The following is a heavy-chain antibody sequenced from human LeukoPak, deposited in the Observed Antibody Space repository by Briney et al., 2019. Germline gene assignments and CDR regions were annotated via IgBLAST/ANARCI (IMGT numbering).Heavy chain of an antibody. CDR3: ATSIVGLTYDEHFQH. Sequence: PGGSLRLSCAASGFAVSGNHMNWVRQAPGKGLEWVSVIFNGGSTYYADSVKGRFTISRDNSKNTLYLQMNSLRAEDTAVYYCATSIVGLTYDEHFQHWGQGTLVTVSS. CDR2: IFNGGST. V-gene: IGHV3-53*01. CDR1: GFAVSGNH. D-gene: IGHD1-26*01. J-gene: IGHJ1*01.